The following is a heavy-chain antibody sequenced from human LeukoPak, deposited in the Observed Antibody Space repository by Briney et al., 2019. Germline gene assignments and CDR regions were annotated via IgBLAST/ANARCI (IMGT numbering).Heavy chain of an antibody. CDR1: GGSFSGYY. Sequence: TSETLSLTCAVCGGSFSGYYWSWIRQPPGKGLEWIGEINHSGSTNYNPSLKSRVTISVDTSKNQFSLKLSSVTAADTAVYYCARGQGGLLWFGELRYYYFDYWGQGTLVTVSS. CDR3: ARGQGGLLWFGELRYYYFDY. CDR2: INHSGST. D-gene: IGHD3-10*01. V-gene: IGHV4-34*01. J-gene: IGHJ4*02.